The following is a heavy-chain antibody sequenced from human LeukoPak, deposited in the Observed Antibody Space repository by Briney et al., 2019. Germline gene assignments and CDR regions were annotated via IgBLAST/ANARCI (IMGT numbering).Heavy chain of an antibody. J-gene: IGHJ4*02. CDR3: ARSPRSSSGLDY. CDR2: IWFDGRRE. D-gene: IGHD6-19*01. V-gene: IGHV3-33*01. Sequence: LEWVTLIWFDGRREDYIDSVKGRFTVSRDDSENTVYLQMSNLRVEDTAVYYCARSPRSSSGLDYWGQGTLVAVSS.